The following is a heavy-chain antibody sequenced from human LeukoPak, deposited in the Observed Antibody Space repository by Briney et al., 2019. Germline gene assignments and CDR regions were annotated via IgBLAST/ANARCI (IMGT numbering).Heavy chain of an antibody. CDR1: GGSISSYF. J-gene: IGHJ3*02. D-gene: IGHD6-6*01. CDR2: IYASGST. V-gene: IGHV4-4*07. CDR3: AREYSSSSGKNAFDI. Sequence: SETLSLTCTVSGGSISSYFWSWIRQPAGKGLEWIGRIYASGSTNYNPSLKSRVTMSVDTSKNQFSLKPTSVTAADTAVYYCAREYSSSSGKNAFDIWGQGTMVTVSS.